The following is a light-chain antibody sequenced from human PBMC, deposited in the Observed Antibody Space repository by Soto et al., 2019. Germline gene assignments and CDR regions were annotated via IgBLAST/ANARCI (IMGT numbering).Light chain of an antibody. Sequence: ALTQPPSASGSLGQSVTISCTGTRSDVGGYNYVSWYQQHPGKAPRFMVYEVSKRPSGVPDRFSASKSGNTASLTVSGLQAEDEAEYYCSSYAGNNNYVFGTGTKVTVL. CDR3: SSYAGNNNYV. CDR2: EVS. J-gene: IGLJ1*01. CDR1: RSDVGGYNY. V-gene: IGLV2-8*01.